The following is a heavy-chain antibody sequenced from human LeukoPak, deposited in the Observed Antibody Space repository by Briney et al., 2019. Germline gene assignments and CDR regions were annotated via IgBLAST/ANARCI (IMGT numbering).Heavy chain of an antibody. CDR2: IYPGDSDT. CDR1: GYSFTSFW. J-gene: IGHJ3*02. V-gene: IGHV5-51*01. D-gene: IGHD3-22*01. CDR3: ARWSPDYYDSSLDAFDI. Sequence: GESLRISCKGSGYSFTSFWIAWVREMPGKGLDWMGIIYPGDSDTRYSPSFQGQVTISADKSLSTAYVQWSSLKASDTAMYYCARWSPDYYDSSLDAFDIWGQGTMVTVSS.